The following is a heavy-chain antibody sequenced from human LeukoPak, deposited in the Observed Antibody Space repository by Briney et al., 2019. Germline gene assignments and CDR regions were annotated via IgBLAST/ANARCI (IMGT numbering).Heavy chain of an antibody. CDR1: GGSISSYY. CDR2: IYYSGST. J-gene: IGHJ4*02. Sequence: SETLSLTCTVSGGSISSYYWGWIRQPPGKGLEWIGSIYYSGSTYYNPSLKSRVTISVDTSKNQFSLKLSSVPAADTAVYYCAXXXXXXXXXYWGQGTLVTVSS. CDR3: AXXXXXXXXXY. V-gene: IGHV4-39*01.